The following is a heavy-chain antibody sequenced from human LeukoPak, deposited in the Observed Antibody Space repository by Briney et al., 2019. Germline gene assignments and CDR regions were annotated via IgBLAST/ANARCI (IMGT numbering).Heavy chain of an antibody. Sequence: PSETLSLTCTVSGGSISIGSYYWTWIRQPAAKGLEWIGHLYTSGTTSYNPSLQSRVTISADTSKHQFSLRLTSVTAADTAVYYCARAGGSVGWYGTIDSWGQGTLVTVSS. CDR1: GGSISIGSYY. V-gene: IGHV4-61*09. CDR2: LYTSGTT. J-gene: IGHJ4*02. CDR3: ARAGGSVGWYGTIDS. D-gene: IGHD6-19*01.